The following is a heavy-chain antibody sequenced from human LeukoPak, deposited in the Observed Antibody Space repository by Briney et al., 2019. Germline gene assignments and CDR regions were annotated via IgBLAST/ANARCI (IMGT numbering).Heavy chain of an antibody. Sequence: GASVKVSCKASGDTFTTYGIIWVRQAPGQGLEWMGGIIPMFGTPNYAQRLQGRVTITADKSTKTAYMELTSLRSEDTAVYYCARAGIPGYCTNVTCSNWLDPWGQGTLVTVSS. CDR3: ARAGIPGYCTNVTCSNWLDP. J-gene: IGHJ5*02. CDR1: GDTFTTYG. V-gene: IGHV1-69*06. CDR2: IIPMFGTP. D-gene: IGHD2-8*01.